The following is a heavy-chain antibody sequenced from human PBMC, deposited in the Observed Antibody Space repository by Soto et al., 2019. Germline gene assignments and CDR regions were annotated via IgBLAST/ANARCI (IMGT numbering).Heavy chain of an antibody. J-gene: IGHJ4*02. CDR2: IGTAGDT. CDR3: ARVHCSGGSCYLGSDY. Sequence: EVQLVESGGGLVQPGGSLRLSCAAPGFTFSSYDLHWVGQATGKGLEWVSAIGTAGDTYYPGSVKGRFTISRENAKNSLYLQMNSLRAEDTAVYYCARVHCSGGSCYLGSDYWGQGTLVTVSS. V-gene: IGHV3-13*01. D-gene: IGHD2-15*01. CDR1: GFTFSSYD.